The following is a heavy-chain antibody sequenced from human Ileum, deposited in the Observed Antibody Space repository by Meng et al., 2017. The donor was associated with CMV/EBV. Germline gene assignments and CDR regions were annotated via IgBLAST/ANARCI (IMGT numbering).Heavy chain of an antibody. D-gene: IGHD6-6*01. CDR3: ARAYSSSPFLDY. J-gene: IGHJ4*02. CDR2: ISSSSSYI. V-gene: IGHV3-21*01. Sequence: GGSLRLSCAASGFTFSSYSMNWVRQAPGKGLEWVSSISSSSSYIYYADSVKGRFTISRDNAKNSLYLQMNSLRAEDTAVYYCARAYSSSPFLDYWGQGTLVTVSS. CDR1: GFTFSSYS.